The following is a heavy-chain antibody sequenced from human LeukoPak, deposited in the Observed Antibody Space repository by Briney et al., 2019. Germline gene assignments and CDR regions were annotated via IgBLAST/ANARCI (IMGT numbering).Heavy chain of an antibody. Sequence: SETLSLTCTVSGGSISSSSYYWSWIRQPAGKGLEWIGRIYTSGSTNYNPSLKSRVTMSVDTSKNQFSLKLSSVTAADTAVYYCARDVISLGYYYDSSGYSDAFDIWGQGTMVTVSS. D-gene: IGHD3-22*01. J-gene: IGHJ3*02. CDR2: IYTSGST. CDR1: GGSISSSSYY. CDR3: ARDVISLGYYYDSSGYSDAFDI. V-gene: IGHV4-61*02.